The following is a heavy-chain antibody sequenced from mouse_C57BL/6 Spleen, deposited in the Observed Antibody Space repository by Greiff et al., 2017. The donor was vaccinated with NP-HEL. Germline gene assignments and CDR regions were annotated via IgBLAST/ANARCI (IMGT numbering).Heavy chain of an antibody. J-gene: IGHJ1*03. D-gene: IGHD1-1*01. V-gene: IGHV8-8*01. Sequence: QVQLKESGPGILQPSQTLSLTCSFSGFSLSTFGMGVGWIRQPSGKGLEWLAHIWWDDDKYYNPALKSRLTISKDTSKNQVFLKIANVDTADTATYYCARISTVVGDWYFDVWGTGTTVTVSS. CDR3: ARISTVVGDWYFDV. CDR1: GFSLSTFGMG. CDR2: IWWDDDK.